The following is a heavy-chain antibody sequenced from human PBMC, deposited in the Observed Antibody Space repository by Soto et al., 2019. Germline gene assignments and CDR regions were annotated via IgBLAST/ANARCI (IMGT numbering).Heavy chain of an antibody. CDR3: ARDYRLTTYYG. CDR2: ISYTGSV. J-gene: IGHJ6*01. V-gene: IGHV4-31*03. Sequence: SETLSLTCSFSVSSLSASGYFCSWIRQYPWKGLEWIGYISYTGSVNYNPSLKSRVTISQDTTQNQFSLRLTSVTAADTAVYHCARDYRLTTYYG. CDR1: VSSLSASGYF. D-gene: IGHD1-1*01.